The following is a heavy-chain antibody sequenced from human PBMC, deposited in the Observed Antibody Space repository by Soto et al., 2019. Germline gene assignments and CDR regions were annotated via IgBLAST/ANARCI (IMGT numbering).Heavy chain of an antibody. J-gene: IGHJ6*02. Sequence: ASVKVSCKASGYTFTSYGISWVRQATGQGLEWMGWISTYNGNTNYAQKLQGRVTMTTDTSTSTAYMELRSLRSDDTAVYYCARDREITRCGVVIIYGMDVWGQGTTVTVSS. V-gene: IGHV1-18*01. CDR2: ISTYNGNT. CDR1: GYTFTSYG. D-gene: IGHD3-3*01. CDR3: ARDREITRCGVVIIYGMDV.